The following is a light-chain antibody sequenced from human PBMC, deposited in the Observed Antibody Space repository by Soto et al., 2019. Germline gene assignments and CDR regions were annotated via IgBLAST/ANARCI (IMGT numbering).Light chain of an antibody. CDR1: QSVSTY. J-gene: IGKJ5*01. CDR3: QQRSSWST. CDR2: DAS. Sequence: EIVMTQSPGTLSVSPGERATLXXRASQSVSTYLAWYQQKPGQAPGXLIDDASNRAAVIPGRFSSRGSATDFTLTISSLEHEDFAVYYCQQRSSWSTFGQGTRLDIK. V-gene: IGKV3-11*01.